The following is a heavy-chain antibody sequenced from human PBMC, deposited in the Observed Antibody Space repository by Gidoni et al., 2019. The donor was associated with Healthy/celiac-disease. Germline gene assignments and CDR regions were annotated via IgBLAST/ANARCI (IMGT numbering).Heavy chain of an antibody. CDR3: ARIIAVAGDY. V-gene: IGHV1-3*01. D-gene: IGHD6-19*01. CDR2: INAGNGNK. J-gene: IGHJ4*02. CDR1: GYTFTSYA. Sequence: QVQLVQSGAEVKKPGASVKVSCTASGYTFTSYAMHWVRQAPGQRLEWMGWINAGNGNKKYSQKFKGRGTITRDTSASTAYMELSSLRSEDTAVYYCARIIAVAGDYWGQGTLVTVSS.